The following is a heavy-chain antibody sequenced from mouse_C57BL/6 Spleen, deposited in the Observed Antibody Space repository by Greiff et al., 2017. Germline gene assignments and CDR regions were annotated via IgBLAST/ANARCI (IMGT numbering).Heavy chain of an antibody. CDR3: ARKNSHYFDY. J-gene: IGHJ2*01. Sequence: EVKLQQSGPELVKPGASVKISCKASGYTFTDYYMNWVKQSHGKSLEWIGDINPNNGGTSYNQKFKGKATLTVDKSSSTAYMELRSLTSEDSAVYYCARKNSHYFDYWGQGTTLTVSS. CDR1: GYTFTDYY. V-gene: IGHV1-26*01. CDR2: INPNNGGT.